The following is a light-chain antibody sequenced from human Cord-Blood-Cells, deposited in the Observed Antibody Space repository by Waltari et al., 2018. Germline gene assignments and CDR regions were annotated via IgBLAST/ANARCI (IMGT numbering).Light chain of an antibody. Sequence: DIQMTQSPSTLSASVGDRVTIPCRASQSISSWLAWYQQKPGKAPKLLIYDASSLESGVPSRFSGMGSGTEFTLTISSLQPDDFATYYCQQYNSYSYTFGQGTKLEIK. J-gene: IGKJ2*01. CDR1: QSISSW. V-gene: IGKV1-5*01. CDR2: DAS. CDR3: QQYNSYSYT.